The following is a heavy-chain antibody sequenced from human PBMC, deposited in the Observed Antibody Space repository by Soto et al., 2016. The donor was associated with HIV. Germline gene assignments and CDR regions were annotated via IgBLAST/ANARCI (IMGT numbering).Heavy chain of an antibody. J-gene: IGHJ3*01. CDR3: ARGRDIVTTSLVLVARSDFR. Sequence: QVQLQQWGAGLLKPSETLSLTCAVYGESLTNHYWTWIRQPPGETLEWVGEISHSGKTKYNPSLKSRVTISIDTSKKQFSXMLKSVTVADTAIYFCARGRDIVTTSLVLVARSDFRGGHG. V-gene: IGHV4-34*02. CDR2: ISHSGKT. CDR1: GESLTNHY. D-gene: IGHD2-8*02.